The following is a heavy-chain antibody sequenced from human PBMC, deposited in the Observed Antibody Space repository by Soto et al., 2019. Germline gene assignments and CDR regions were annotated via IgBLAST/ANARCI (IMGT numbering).Heavy chain of an antibody. CDR3: ASSNGAAAAGLDY. D-gene: IGHD6-13*01. CDR1: GGTFSSYT. J-gene: IGHJ4*02. CDR2: IIPILGIA. V-gene: IGHV1-69*02. Sequence: QVQLVQSGAEVKKPGSSVKVSCKASGGTFSSYTISWVRQAPGQGLEWMGRIIPILGIANYAQKFQGRVRITAEKSTRTAYRELSSLRSEDTAVYYCASSNGAAAAGLDYWGQGTLVTVSS.